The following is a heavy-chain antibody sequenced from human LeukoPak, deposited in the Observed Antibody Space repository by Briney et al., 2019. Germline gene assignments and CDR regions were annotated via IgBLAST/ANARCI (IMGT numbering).Heavy chain of an antibody. D-gene: IGHD2-2*01. CDR3: AKAHCSSTSCSRADN. J-gene: IGHJ4*02. V-gene: IGHV3-23*01. CDR1: GFTFTRNA. Sequence: PGGSLRLSCAASGFTFTRNAMAWVSQAPGKGLEWVSAIDGSGGTTFYADSVKGRVTISRVQSTNTVYLQMNSLRADDTAVYYCAKAHCSSTSCSRADNWGQGTLVTVSS. CDR2: IDGSGGTT.